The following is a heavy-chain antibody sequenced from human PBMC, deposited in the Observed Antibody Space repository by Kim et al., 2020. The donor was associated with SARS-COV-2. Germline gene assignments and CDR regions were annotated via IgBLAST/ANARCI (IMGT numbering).Heavy chain of an antibody. V-gene: IGHV3-23*01. CDR3: AKCRGTRCLSFDS. J-gene: IGHJ4*02. D-gene: IGHD2-2*01. Sequence: YAESWGGGFPISRDNSKNTLYLQRKCRRAEDTAVYYCAKCRGTRCLSFDSWGQGTLVTVSS.